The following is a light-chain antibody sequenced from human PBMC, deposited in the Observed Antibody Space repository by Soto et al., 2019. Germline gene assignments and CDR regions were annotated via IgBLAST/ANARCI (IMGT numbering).Light chain of an antibody. CDR3: QQYYSTPYT. Sequence: DIVMTQSPDSLAVSLGERATINCKSSQSVLYSSNNKNYLAWYQQKPGQPPKLLIYWASTRESGVPDRFSGSGSGTDFTLTISSLQAEDVALYYCQQYYSTPYTFGHGTKLEIK. V-gene: IGKV4-1*01. J-gene: IGKJ2*01. CDR2: WAS. CDR1: QSVLYSSNNKNY.